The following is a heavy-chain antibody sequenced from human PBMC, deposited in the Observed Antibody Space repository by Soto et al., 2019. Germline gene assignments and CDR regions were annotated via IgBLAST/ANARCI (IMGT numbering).Heavy chain of an antibody. V-gene: IGHV4-31*03. CDR3: ASRVVVVAATPTYPGWPFDI. J-gene: IGHJ3*02. D-gene: IGHD2-15*01. CDR2: IYYSGST. CDR1: GGSISSGGYH. Sequence: PSETLSLTCTVSGGSISSGGYHWSWIRQHPGKGLEWIGYIYYSGSTYYNPSLKSRVTISVDTSKNQFSLKLSSVTAADTAVYYCASRVVVVAATPTYPGWPFDIWGQGTMVTVSS.